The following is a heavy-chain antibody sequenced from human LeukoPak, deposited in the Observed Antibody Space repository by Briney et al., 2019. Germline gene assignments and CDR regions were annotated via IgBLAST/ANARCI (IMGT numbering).Heavy chain of an antibody. Sequence: GASVKVSCKASGYTSTSYGISWVRQAPGQGLEWMGWISAYNGNTNYAQKLQGRVTMTTDTSTSTAYMELRSLRSDDTAVYYCARELYYYDSSGYWRDWGQGTLVTVSS. V-gene: IGHV1-18*01. CDR2: ISAYNGNT. CDR3: ARELYYYDSSGYWRD. J-gene: IGHJ4*02. D-gene: IGHD3-22*01. CDR1: GYTSTSYG.